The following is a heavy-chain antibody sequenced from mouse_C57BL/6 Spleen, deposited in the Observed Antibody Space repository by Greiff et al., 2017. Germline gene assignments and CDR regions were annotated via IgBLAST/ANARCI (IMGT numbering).Heavy chain of an antibody. CDR3: TTDMTTVVAPFAY. Sequence: VQLKESGAELVRPGASVKLSCTASGFNIKDYYMHWVKQRPEQGLEWIGRIDPEDGDTEYAPKFQGKATMTADTSSNTAYLQLSSLTSEDTAVYYCTTDMTTVVAPFAYWGQGTLVTVSA. CDR1: GFNIKDYY. CDR2: IDPEDGDT. V-gene: IGHV14-1*01. D-gene: IGHD1-1*01. J-gene: IGHJ3*01.